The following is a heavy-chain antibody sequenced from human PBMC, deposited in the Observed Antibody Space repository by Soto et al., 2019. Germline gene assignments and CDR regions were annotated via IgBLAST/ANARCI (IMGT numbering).Heavy chain of an antibody. J-gene: IGHJ5*02. Sequence: SETLSLTCTVSGDSITGSHWNWIRQPLGKPLEWIGYIYYRGSTNYNPSLKSRLTLSVDTSKNQIFLRLNSVTAADTAVYYCASSAIVVREVNTWFDPWGQGILVTVSS. CDR1: GDSITGSH. D-gene: IGHD1-26*01. CDR2: IYYRGST. V-gene: IGHV4-59*01. CDR3: ASSAIVVREVNTWFDP.